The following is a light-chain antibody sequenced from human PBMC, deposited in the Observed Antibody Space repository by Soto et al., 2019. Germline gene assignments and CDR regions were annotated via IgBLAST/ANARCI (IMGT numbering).Light chain of an antibody. CDR1: RSNIGSSN. Sequence: VLTQPPSASGAPGQRVTISCSGSRSNIGSSNVNWFQQFPGTAPKLIITVSDQRPSGVPDRFSGSKSGTSGSLAISGLQSEDEADYYCAVWDDSLKAYIFGAGTKVTVL. J-gene: IGLJ1*01. CDR2: VSD. CDR3: AVWDDSLKAYI. V-gene: IGLV1-44*01.